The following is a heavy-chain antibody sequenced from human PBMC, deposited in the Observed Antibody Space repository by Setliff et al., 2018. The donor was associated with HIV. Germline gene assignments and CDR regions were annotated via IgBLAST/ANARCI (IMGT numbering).Heavy chain of an antibody. Sequence: GASVKVSCKPSGYTFTNYDINWVRQAAGQGLEWMGWMNPDSRNTGYAQRFQGRVTMTRDMSITTAYMELSSLKSDDTAMYYCARNVPGIVPRRVGFDPWGQGTLVTVSS. D-gene: IGHD1-26*01. CDR1: GYTFTNYD. CDR2: MNPDSRNT. V-gene: IGHV1-8*02. J-gene: IGHJ5*02. CDR3: ARNVPGIVPRRVGFDP.